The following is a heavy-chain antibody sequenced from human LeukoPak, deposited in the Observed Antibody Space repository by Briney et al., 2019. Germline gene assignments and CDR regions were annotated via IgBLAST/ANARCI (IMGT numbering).Heavy chain of an antibody. CDR2: INHSGST. D-gene: IGHD3-10*01. CDR1: GGSFSGYY. Sequence: SETLSLTCAAYGGSFSGYYWSWIRQPPGKGLEWIGEINHSGSTNYNPSLKSRVTISVDTSKNQFSLKLSSVTAADTAVYYCARVRTMVRGGFDYWGQGTLVTVSS. J-gene: IGHJ4*02. V-gene: IGHV4-34*01. CDR3: ARVRTMVRGGFDY.